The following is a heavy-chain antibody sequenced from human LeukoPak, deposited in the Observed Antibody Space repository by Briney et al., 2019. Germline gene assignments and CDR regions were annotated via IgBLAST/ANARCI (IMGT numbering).Heavy chain of an antibody. CDR1: GYTFTSYD. J-gene: IGHJ6*02. Sequence: ASVKVSCKASGYTFTSYDINWVRQATGQGLEWMGWMNPNSGNTGYAQKFQGRVTMTRNTSISTAYMELSSLRPEDTAVYYCAILISSQYSSSWYRAYYYYYGMDVWGQGTTVTVSS. D-gene: IGHD6-13*01. CDR3: AILISSQYSSSWYRAYYYYYGMDV. V-gene: IGHV1-8*01. CDR2: MNPNSGNT.